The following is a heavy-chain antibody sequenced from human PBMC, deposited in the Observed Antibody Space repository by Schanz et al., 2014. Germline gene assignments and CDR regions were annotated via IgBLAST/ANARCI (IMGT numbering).Heavy chain of an antibody. J-gene: IGHJ4*02. CDR1: GDSISSTSYY. D-gene: IGHD6-19*01. V-gene: IGHV4-39*01. CDR2: IYYSGST. CDR3: ARLWGGWRIPDY. Sequence: QLQMQESGPGLVKPSETLSLTCSVSGDSISSTSYYWGWIRQPPGKGLEWIGSIYYSGSTYYNAPRKSRVTIPVDTSKTQSSLNLTSVTAADSAVYYCARLWGGWRIPDYWGQGTLVTVSS.